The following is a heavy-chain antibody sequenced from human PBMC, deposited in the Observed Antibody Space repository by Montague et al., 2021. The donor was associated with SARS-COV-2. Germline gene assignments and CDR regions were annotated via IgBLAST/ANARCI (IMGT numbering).Heavy chain of an antibody. CDR3: ARKMDSSFDV. D-gene: IGHD2-2*03. CDR1: GASLSSDSLS. J-gene: IGHJ3*01. Sequence: VSPGASLSSDSLSWHWIRQSPSRGLEWLASTYYRSKWCNDSAPSVSGRATVKPDTSRNQFSLHLDSVTSGDTALYFCARKMDSSFDVWGKGTMVIVSS. CDR2: TYYRSKWCN. V-gene: IGHV6-1*01.